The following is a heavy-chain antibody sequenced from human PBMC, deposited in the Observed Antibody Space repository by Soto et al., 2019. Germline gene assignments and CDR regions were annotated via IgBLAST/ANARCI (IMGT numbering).Heavy chain of an antibody. Sequence: EVQLVESGGGLAQPGGSLRLSCATSGFSFSTYSMNWVRQAPGKGLEWVSYISPSGSTTYYAESVKGRFTISRDNAENSLQLQMNSLRYEDTAVYYCARNPYGDYVPDVWGQGTTVTVSS. V-gene: IGHV3-48*02. J-gene: IGHJ6*02. D-gene: IGHD4-17*01. CDR2: ISPSGSTT. CDR3: ARNPYGDYVPDV. CDR1: GFSFSTYS.